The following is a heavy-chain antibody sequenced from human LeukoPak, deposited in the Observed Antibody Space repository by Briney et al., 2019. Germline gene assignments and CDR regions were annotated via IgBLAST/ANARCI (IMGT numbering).Heavy chain of an antibody. D-gene: IGHD6-13*01. CDR2: MNPNSGAT. CDR3: ARDRSSSSGVNAFDI. Sequence: ASVKVSCKASGYTFTAYYIHWVRQAPGQGLEWMGWMNPNSGATNYAQEVQGRVTMTRDTSISTAYMELSRLTSDDTAVYYCARDRSSSSGVNAFDIWGQGTMVTVSS. V-gene: IGHV1-2*02. J-gene: IGHJ3*02. CDR1: GYTFTAYY.